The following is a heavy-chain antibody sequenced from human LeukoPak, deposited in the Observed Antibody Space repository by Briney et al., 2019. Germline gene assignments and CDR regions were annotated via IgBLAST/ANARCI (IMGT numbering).Heavy chain of an antibody. CDR2: IQNDGSNE. CDR3: ATIDY. V-gene: IGHV3-30*02. Sequence: GGSLRLSCAASGFTFSSYGMHWVRQAPGKGLEWVAYIQNDGSNEQYADSVKGRFSISRDSSKNILYLQMNSLRAEDTAVYYCATIDYWGQGTLVTVSS. J-gene: IGHJ4*02. CDR1: GFTFSSYG.